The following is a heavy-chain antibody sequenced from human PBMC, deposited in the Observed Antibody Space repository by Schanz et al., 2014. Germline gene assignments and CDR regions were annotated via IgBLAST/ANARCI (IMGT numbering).Heavy chain of an antibody. V-gene: IGHV1-8*01. CDR2: MNPNSGNT. Sequence: QVQLVQSGAEVKKPGASVKVSCKASGYTFTGYDINWVRQATGQGLEWMGWMNPNSGNTGYAQKFQGRVTMTRNTSIRTAYMDLSSLRAEDTAVYYCARGQYYYDSSGYLQNDYWGQGTLVTVSS. D-gene: IGHD3-22*01. J-gene: IGHJ4*02. CDR3: ARGQYYYDSSGYLQNDY. CDR1: GYTFTGYD.